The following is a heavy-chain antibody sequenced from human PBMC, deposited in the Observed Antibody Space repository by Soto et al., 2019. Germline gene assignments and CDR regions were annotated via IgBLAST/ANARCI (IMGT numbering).Heavy chain of an antibody. Sequence: SETLSLTCAVSGGSISSGGYSWSWIRQPPGKGLEWIGYIYYSGSTNYNPSLKSRVTISVDTSKNQFSLKLSSVTAADTAVYYCARVIQLWPITYSFDYWGKGPLFTVPQ. J-gene: IGHJ4*02. CDR3: ARVIQLWPITYSFDY. CDR2: IYYSGST. D-gene: IGHD5-18*01. V-gene: IGHV4-61*08. CDR1: GGSISSGGYS.